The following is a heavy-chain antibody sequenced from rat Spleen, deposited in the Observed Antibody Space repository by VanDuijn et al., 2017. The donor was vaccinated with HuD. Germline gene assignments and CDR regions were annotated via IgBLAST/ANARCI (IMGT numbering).Heavy chain of an antibody. CDR1: GFTFSDYN. V-gene: IGHV5-7*01. D-gene: IGHD1-11*01. Sequence: EVQLMASGGGLVRPGRSLKLSCAASGFTFSDYNMAWVRQAPKKGLEWVATITYDGGGTYYRDSVKGRFTISRDTTKSTLYLQMDSLRSEDTATYYCARPNYGYPFAYWGQGTLVTVSS. CDR2: ITYDGGGT. J-gene: IGHJ3*01. CDR3: ARPNYGYPFAY.